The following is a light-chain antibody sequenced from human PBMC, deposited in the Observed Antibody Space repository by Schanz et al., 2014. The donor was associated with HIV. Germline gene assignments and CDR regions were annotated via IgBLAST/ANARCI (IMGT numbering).Light chain of an antibody. CDR1: SSDLGTFNY. CDR2: EVI. CDR3: SSFAGSNIPWV. V-gene: IGLV2-8*01. J-gene: IGLJ3*02. Sequence: QSALTQPASVSGSPGQSITISCTGTSSDLGTFNYVPWYQQHPGKAPKLMIYEVIKRPSGVPDRFSGSKSGSTASLTVSGLQPEDEADYYCSSFAGSNIPWVFGGGTKLTIL.